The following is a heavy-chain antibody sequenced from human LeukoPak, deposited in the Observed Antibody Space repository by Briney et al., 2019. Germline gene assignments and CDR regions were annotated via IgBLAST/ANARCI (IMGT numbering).Heavy chain of an antibody. CDR1: EFPFASFA. CDR2: IKQDGSEK. J-gene: IGHJ4*02. D-gene: IGHD4-17*01. V-gene: IGHV3-7*01. Sequence: QAGGPLGLSFAAPEFPFASFAMSGVGQVQGRGRGGVANIKQDGSEKYYVDSVKGRFTISRDNAKNSLYLQMNGLRAEDTAVYYCARDDYGDYGLPYWGQGTLVTVSS. CDR3: ARDDYGDYGLPY.